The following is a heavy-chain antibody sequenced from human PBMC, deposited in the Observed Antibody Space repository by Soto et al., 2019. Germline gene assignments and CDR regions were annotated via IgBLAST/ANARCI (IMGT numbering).Heavy chain of an antibody. CDR1: GFPFSDYY. D-gene: IGHD2-21*01. J-gene: IGHJ1*01. CDR2: ISPKSTYR. V-gene: IGHV3-11*06. Sequence: QVHLVESGGGLDKPGGSLRLSCPTSGFPFSDYYMSWIRQAPGKGLEWLSHISPKSTYRNYADSVKGRFTISRDNTKSSLFLHMNSLGVEDTAVYYCVRGGGGGLFQHWGQGVLVTVSS. CDR3: VRGGGGGLFQH.